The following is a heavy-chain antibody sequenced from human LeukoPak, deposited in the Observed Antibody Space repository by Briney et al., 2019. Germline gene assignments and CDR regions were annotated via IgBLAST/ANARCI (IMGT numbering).Heavy chain of an antibody. V-gene: IGHV3-23*01. CDR3: AKGPAPRLGEFSYHALVDY. CDR1: GFTFSSYA. D-gene: IGHD3-16*02. J-gene: IGHJ4*02. CDR2: ISGSGGST. Sequence: GGSLRLSCAASGFTFSSYAMSWVRQAPGKGLEWVSAISGSGGSTYYADSVKGRFTISRDNSKNTLYLQMNSLRAEDTAVYYCAKGPAPRLGEFSYHALVDYWGQGILVTVSS.